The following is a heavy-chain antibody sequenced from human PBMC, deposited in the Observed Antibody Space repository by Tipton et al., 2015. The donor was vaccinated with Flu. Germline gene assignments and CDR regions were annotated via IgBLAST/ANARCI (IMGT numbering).Heavy chain of an antibody. CDR1: GDSIGSNYY. CDR2: IYHRGNT. CDR3: AREWLAQGMDYFVQ. J-gene: IGHJ4*02. V-gene: IGHV4-38-2*02. Sequence: LRLSCSLSGDSIGSNYYWGWIRQAPGKGLEWIGNIYHRGNTYHNPSLKSRVTMSLDTSKNEVSLGLDSATAADTAVYYCAREWLAQGMDYFVQWGQGTLVTVSS. D-gene: IGHD6-19*01.